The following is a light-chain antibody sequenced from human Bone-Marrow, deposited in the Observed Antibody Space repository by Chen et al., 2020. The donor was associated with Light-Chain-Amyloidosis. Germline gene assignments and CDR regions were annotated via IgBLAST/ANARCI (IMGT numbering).Light chain of an antibody. V-gene: IGLV2-14*01. Sequence: QPALTQPAPVSGSPGQPINISCPGTSSDVCGVTNVSWYQQHPAKAPELMFYEVTNRPSWVTDRFSGSKADTAAPLTSSGLETEDEADYCCGSYTSTNTLVFGSGTRLTVL. CDR1: SSDVCGVTN. CDR2: EVT. J-gene: IGLJ1*01. CDR3: GSYTSTNTLV.